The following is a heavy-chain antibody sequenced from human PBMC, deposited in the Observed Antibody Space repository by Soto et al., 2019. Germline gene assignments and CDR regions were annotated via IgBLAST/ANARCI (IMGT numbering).Heavy chain of an antibody. V-gene: IGHV3-23*01. CDR2: ISATGGST. CDR1: GFSFSTYA. D-gene: IGHD2-15*01. J-gene: IGHJ2*01. CDR3: TRDSNTADVGPRPIGYFEL. Sequence: EVQLLESGGGLVQPGGSLRLSCAASGFSFSTYAMAWVRQAPGKGLDWVSLISATGGSTYYADSVKGRFTISRDNSKNILHIQLNSLRAEDTALYYCTRDSNTADVGPRPIGYFELWGRGTLVTVSA.